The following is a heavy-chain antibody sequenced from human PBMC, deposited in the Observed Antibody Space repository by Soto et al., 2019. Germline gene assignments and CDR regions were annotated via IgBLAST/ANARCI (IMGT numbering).Heavy chain of an antibody. D-gene: IGHD1-7*01. V-gene: IGHV1-2*02. J-gene: IGHJ6*02. CDR3: ARGGRSLHGNYPGGMDV. CDR2: INPKNGGI. CDR1: GYIFFGSY. Sequence: QVQLVQSGAEVKKPGASVKVSCKASGYIFFGSYIHWVRQAPGQGREWMGWINPKNGGIGSAQKCQGRITMTGDTYISTAYMELSRLRSDDTGVYYCARGGRSLHGNYPGGMDVLGQGTTVTVSS.